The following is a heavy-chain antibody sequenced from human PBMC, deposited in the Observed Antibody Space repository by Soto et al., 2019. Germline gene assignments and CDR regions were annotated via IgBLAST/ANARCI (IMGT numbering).Heavy chain of an antibody. CDR2: IYYSGST. Sequence: QLQLQESGPGLVEPSETLSLTCTVSGGSISSSSYYWGWIRQPPGKGLEWIGSIYYSGSTYYNPSLKRRVTISVDTSKNQFSLKLSSVTAADTAVYYCASPKIAFYNWFDPWGQGTLVTVSS. V-gene: IGHV4-39*01. D-gene: IGHD3-3*02. CDR3: ASPKIAFYNWFDP. CDR1: GGSISSSSYY. J-gene: IGHJ5*02.